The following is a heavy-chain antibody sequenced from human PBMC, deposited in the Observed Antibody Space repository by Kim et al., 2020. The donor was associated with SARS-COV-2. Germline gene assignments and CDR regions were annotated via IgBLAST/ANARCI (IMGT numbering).Heavy chain of an antibody. Sequence: GGSLRLSCAASGFTFSSYGMHWVRQAPGKGLEWVAVIWNDGSNKYYADSVKGRFTISRDNSKNTLYLQMNSLRAEDTAVYYCAREYNWNDHGAFDIWGQGTMVTVSS. CDR1: GFTFSSYG. V-gene: IGHV3-33*01. CDR2: IWNDGSNK. J-gene: IGHJ3*02. D-gene: IGHD1-20*01. CDR3: AREYNWNDHGAFDI.